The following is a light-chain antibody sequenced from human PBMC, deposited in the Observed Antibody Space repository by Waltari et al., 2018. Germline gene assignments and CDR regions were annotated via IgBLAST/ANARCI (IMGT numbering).Light chain of an antibody. J-gene: IGLJ1*01. V-gene: IGLV2-14*01. Sequence: QSALTQPASVSGSPGQSSTIPCTGTIADVGPYNYISWHQHHPGKAPKVIISEVSHRPSGISDRFSGSKSDNTASLTISGLRPEDEADYYCSSYTDKNTLVFGSGTKVNVL. CDR1: IADVGPYNY. CDR2: EVS. CDR3: SSYTDKNTLV.